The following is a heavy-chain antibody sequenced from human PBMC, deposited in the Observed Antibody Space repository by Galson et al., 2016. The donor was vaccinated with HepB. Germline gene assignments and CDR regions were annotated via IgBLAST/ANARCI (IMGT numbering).Heavy chain of an antibody. D-gene: IGHD3-3*02. V-gene: IGHV1-18*01. J-gene: IGHJ6*02. CDR3: ARERSAFYYYYYGMDV. CDR2: ISPYSGYT. CDR1: GYTFTDFG. Sequence: SVKVSCKASGYTFTDFGINWVRQGPGRGLEWVGWISPYSGYTEYMEKFKGRVTLTTDKSTRTVYMELRSLRSDDTAVYYCARERSAFYYYYYGMDVWGQGTTVTVSS.